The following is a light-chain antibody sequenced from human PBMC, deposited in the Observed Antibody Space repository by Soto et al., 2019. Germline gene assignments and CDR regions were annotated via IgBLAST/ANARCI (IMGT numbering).Light chain of an antibody. CDR2: EVS. V-gene: IGLV2-14*01. CDR1: SSDVGGYNY. Sequence: QSALTQPASVSGSPGQSITISCTGTSSDVGGYNYVSWYQQHPGKAPKLMIYEVSNRPSGVSTRFSGSKSGNTASLTISGLQAEDEADYYCSSYTISTTLVFGTATKVTVL. CDR3: SSYTISTTLV. J-gene: IGLJ1*01.